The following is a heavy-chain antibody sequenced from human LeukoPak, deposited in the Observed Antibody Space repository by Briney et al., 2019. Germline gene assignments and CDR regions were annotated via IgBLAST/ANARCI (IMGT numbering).Heavy chain of an antibody. D-gene: IGHD3-22*01. CDR2: ISSSGSTI. CDR3: ASRPYYDSSGYSFY. CDR1: GFTFSDYY. Sequence: GSLRLSCAASGFTFSDYYMSWIRQAPGKGLEGVSYISSSGSTIYYADSVKGRFTISRDNAKNSLYLQMNSLRAEDTAVYYCASRPYYDSSGYSFYWGQGTLVTVSS. J-gene: IGHJ4*02. V-gene: IGHV3-11*01.